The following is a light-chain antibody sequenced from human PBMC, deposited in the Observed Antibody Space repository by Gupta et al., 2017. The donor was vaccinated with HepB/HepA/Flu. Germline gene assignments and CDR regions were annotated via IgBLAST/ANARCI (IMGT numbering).Light chain of an antibody. V-gene: IGLV6-57*02. CDR2: EDN. CDR1: SGSIASNY. CDR3: QSYDYPNVV. Sequence: NFLLPQPHSVSESPGKTVTISCTGSSGSIASNYVQWYQQRPGSAPTTVIYEDNQRPSGVPDRFSGSIDSSSNSASLTISGLKTEDEADYYCQSYDYPNVVFGGGTKLTVL. J-gene: IGLJ2*01.